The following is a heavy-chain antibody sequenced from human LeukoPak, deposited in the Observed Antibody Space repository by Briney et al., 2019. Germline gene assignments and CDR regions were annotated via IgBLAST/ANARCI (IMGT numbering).Heavy chain of an antibody. V-gene: IGHV3-23*01. CDR3: AKGLNYGDYDN. CDR1: RFTFSSYA. D-gene: IGHD4-17*01. Sequence: PGGSLRLSCAASRFTFSSYAMSWVRQAPGKGLEWVSAISGSGGGTYYADSVKGRFTISRDNSKNTLYLQMNSLRAEDTALYYCAKGLNYGDYDNWGQGTLVTVSS. CDR2: ISGSGGGT. J-gene: IGHJ4*02.